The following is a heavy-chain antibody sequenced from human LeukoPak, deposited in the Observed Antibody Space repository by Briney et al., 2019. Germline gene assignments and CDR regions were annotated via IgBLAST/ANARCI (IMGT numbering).Heavy chain of an antibody. Sequence: PSETLSLTCAVYGGSFSGYYWSWIRQPPGKGLERIGEINHSGSTNYNPSLKSRVTISVDTSKNQFSLKLSSVTAADTAVYYCAKSIAARRAGYYFDYWGQGTLVTVSS. J-gene: IGHJ4*02. V-gene: IGHV4-34*01. CDR1: GGSFSGYY. CDR2: INHSGST. CDR3: AKSIAARRAGYYFDY. D-gene: IGHD6-6*01.